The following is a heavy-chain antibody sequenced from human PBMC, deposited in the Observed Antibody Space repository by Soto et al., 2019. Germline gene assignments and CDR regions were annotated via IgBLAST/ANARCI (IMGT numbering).Heavy chain of an antibody. J-gene: IGHJ4*02. CDR2: IYYSGST. CDR1: GGSISSSSYY. D-gene: IGHD2-15*01. V-gene: IGHV4-39*01. CDR3: ARHTPAISISDH. Sequence: QLQLQESGPGLVKPSETLSLTCTVSGGSISSSSYYWGWIRQPPGKGLEWIGSIYYSGSTYYNPYLKSRATISVDTSQNQFSLKLSSVTAADTAVYYCARHTPAISISDHWGQGTLVTVSS.